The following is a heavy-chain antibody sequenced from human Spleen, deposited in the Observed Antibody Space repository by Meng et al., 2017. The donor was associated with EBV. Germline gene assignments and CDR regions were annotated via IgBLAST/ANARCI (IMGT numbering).Heavy chain of an antibody. CDR2: INTDGSST. D-gene: IGHD2-8*01. Sequence: LVEPGGGTVKLGTSVRLSRSASGFTFSSYLIHWVRQAPGKGLVWVSRINTDGSSTSYADSVKGRFSVSRDNVKNTLDLQMNSLRAEDTAVYYCATNKMVYWGQGTLVTVSS. V-gene: IGHV3-74*02. CDR3: ATNKMVY. J-gene: IGHJ4*02. CDR1: GFTFSSYL.